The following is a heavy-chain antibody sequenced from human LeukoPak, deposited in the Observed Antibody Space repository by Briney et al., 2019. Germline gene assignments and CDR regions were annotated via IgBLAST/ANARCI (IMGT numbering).Heavy chain of an antibody. CDR2: ISAYNGNT. J-gene: IGHJ4*02. D-gene: IGHD6-19*01. CDR3: ARVTAVAGTGDY. V-gene: IGHV1-18*01. CDR1: GGTFSSYA. Sequence: ASVKVSCKASGGTFSSYAISWVRQAPGQGLEWMGWISAYNGNTNYAQKLQGRVTMTTDTSTSTAYMELRSLRSDDTAVYYCARVTAVAGTGDYWGQGTLVTVSS.